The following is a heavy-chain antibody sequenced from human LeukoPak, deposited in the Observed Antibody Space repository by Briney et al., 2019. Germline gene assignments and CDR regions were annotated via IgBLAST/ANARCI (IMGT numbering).Heavy chain of an antibody. V-gene: IGHV4-30-4*01. Sequence: TSQTLSLTCTVSGGSISSGDYYWSWIRQPPGKGLEWIGYIYYSGSTYYNPSLKSRVTISVDTSKNQFSLKLSSVTAADTAVYYCARGAGYYYYYYYMDVWGKGTTVTVSS. CDR3: ARGAGYYYYYYYMDV. CDR2: IYYSGST. J-gene: IGHJ6*03. CDR1: GGSISSGDYY.